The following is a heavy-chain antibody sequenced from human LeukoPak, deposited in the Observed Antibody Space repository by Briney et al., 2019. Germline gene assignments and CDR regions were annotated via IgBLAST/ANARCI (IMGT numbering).Heavy chain of an antibody. V-gene: IGHV3-23*01. Sequence: GGSLRLSCAASGFPFSSYAMSWLRQAPGKGLEWVSAISGSGGSPYYADPVKGRFTISRDNSKNTLYLQMNSLRAEDTAVYYCAKDGTRLRYFDWLSPSPGYYYYGMDVWGQGTTVTVSS. CDR2: ISGSGGSP. D-gene: IGHD3-9*01. J-gene: IGHJ6*02. CDR1: GFPFSSYA. CDR3: AKDGTRLRYFDWLSPSPGYYYYGMDV.